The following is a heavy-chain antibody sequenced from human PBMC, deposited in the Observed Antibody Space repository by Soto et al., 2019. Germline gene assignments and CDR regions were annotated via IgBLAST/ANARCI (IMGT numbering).Heavy chain of an antibody. CDR3: GRDAVTKRDFYYYGMDV. D-gene: IGHD4-4*01. V-gene: IGHV4-31*03. CDR1: GGSIKNSGYY. J-gene: IGHJ6*02. CDR2: ISYSGST. Sequence: QVQLQESGPGLVKPSQTLSLTCTVSGGSIKNSGYYWSWIRQHPEKGLEWIGYISYSGSTDYAPSLQRRVTMSVDTSKNQFSLNLTSVTAADTAVYYCGRDAVTKRDFYYYGMDVWGRGTTVTVSS.